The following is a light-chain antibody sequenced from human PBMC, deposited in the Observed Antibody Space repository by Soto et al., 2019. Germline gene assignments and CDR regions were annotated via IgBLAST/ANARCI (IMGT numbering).Light chain of an antibody. CDR3: QKYNNWPIT. V-gene: IGKV3D-15*01. CDR2: GAS. J-gene: IGKJ5*01. CDR1: QTVLTN. Sequence: EIVMTQSPATLSVSPGERATLSCRTSQTVLTNLAWYQQKPGQAPRLLVYGASTRATGIPASFSGSGSGTEFTLTISSLQPEDFAVYYCQKYNNWPITFGQGTRRE.